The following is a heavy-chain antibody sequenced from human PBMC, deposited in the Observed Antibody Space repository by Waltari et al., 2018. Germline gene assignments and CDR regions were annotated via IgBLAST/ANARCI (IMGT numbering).Heavy chain of an antibody. V-gene: IGHV4-59*01. J-gene: IGHJ3*02. D-gene: IGHD1-26*01. CDR3: ARGKVGDVGAFDI. CDR2: MDYSGTA. Sequence: QVQLQESGPGLVKASETLSLTCTVSGGSMSSYFWTWIRQPPGKGLEWIGYMDYSGTANYSPSLRSRVTISVDRSRSQFSLKLWSVTAADTAVYYCARGKVGDVGAFDIWGQGTMVTVS. CDR1: GGSMSSYF.